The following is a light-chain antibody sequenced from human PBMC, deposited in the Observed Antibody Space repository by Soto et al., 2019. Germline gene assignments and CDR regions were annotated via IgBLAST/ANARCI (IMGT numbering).Light chain of an antibody. J-gene: IGKJ1*01. Sequence: EIVLTQSPGTLSLSPGERATLSCRASQSVGSAYVGWYQQKPGQAPRLLIFGASRGATGIPDRFSGSGSGTNFTLTSNKVEPEDSAVYYCQHYGRSPSFGRGTKVEIK. CDR3: QHYGRSPS. V-gene: IGKV3-20*01. CDR1: QSVGSAY. CDR2: GAS.